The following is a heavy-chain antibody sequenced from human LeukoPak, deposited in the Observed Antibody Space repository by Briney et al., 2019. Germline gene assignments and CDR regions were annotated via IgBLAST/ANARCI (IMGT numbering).Heavy chain of an antibody. CDR3: AKHDSSGFYPFDF. V-gene: IGHV3-21*04. Sequence: SGGSLRLSCAASAFSLNAYNMNWVRQAPGKGLEWVSSISYTGTYIYYADSVKGRFAISRDNAQNSLYLQMNIVRDEDTAVYYCAKHDSSGFYPFDFWGQGTLVTVSS. D-gene: IGHD3-22*01. J-gene: IGHJ4*02. CDR2: ISYTGTYI. CDR1: AFSLNAYN.